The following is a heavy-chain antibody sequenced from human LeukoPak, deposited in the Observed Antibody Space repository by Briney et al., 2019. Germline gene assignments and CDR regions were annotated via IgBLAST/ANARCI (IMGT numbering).Heavy chain of an antibody. J-gene: IGHJ5*02. CDR1: GFTVSNYY. V-gene: IGHV3-66*01. CDR2: IYSGGDT. CDR3: TRDPDA. Sequence: SGGSLRLSCAASGFTVSNYYMSWVRKAPGKGLEWVSVIYSGGDTYYADSVKGRFTLSRDSSKNTLYLQMNSLRAEDTAVYYCTRDPDAWGQGTLVTVSS.